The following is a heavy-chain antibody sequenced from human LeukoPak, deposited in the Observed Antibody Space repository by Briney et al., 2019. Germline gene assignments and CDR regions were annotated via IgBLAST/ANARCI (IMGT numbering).Heavy chain of an antibody. CDR1: GFTFSSYA. Sequence: PGGSLRLSCAASGFTFSSYAMHWVRQAPGKWLEWVSAISGSGGSTYYADSVKGRFTISRDNSKNTLYLQMNSLRAEDTAVYYCAKDVDFYTYYDYVWGSYRYIPPDYWGQGTLVTVSS. V-gene: IGHV3-23*01. J-gene: IGHJ4*02. D-gene: IGHD3-16*02. CDR2: ISGSGGST. CDR3: AKDVDFYTYYDYVWGSYRYIPPDY.